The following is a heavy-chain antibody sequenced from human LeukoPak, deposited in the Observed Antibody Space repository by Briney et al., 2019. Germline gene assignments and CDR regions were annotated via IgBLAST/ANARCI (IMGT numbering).Heavy chain of an antibody. CDR3: AINSPYCGGVCYSEY. CDR2: VYHSGSA. D-gene: IGHD2-21*02. J-gene: IGHJ4*02. Sequence: SETLSHTCAVSGDSLSRGSYWGWIRQPPGKGLEWIGSVYHSGSAYYNPSLKSRVTISVDTSKNQCSLKLTSVTAADTSVCYLAINSPYCGGVCYSEYWLQGTMVTVSS. V-gene: IGHV4-38-2*01. CDR1: GDSLSRGSY.